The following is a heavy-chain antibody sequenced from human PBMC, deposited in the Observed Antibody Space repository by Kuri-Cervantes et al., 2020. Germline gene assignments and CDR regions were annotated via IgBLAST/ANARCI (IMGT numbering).Heavy chain of an antibody. D-gene: IGHD2-15*01. CDR1: GGSISSGSYY. Sequence: LSLTCTVSGGSISSGSYYWSWIRQPAGKGLEWIGRIYTSGSTNYNPSLKSRVTISVDTSKNQFSLKLSSVTAADTAVYYCAKTLGYCSGGSCYSAEYWGQRTLVTVSS. CDR3: AKTLGYCSGGSCYSAEY. V-gene: IGHV4-61*02. J-gene: IGHJ4*02. CDR2: IYTSGST.